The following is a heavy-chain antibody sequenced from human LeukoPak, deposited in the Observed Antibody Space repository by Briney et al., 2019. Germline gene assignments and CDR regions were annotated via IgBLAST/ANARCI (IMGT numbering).Heavy chain of an antibody. Sequence: GRSLRLSCAASGFTFSSYGMHWVRQAPGKGLEWVAVIWYDGSNKYYADSVKGRFTISRDNSKNTLYLQMNSLRAEDTAVYYCAREYYDILPPEGAFDIWGQGTMVTVSS. D-gene: IGHD3-9*01. J-gene: IGHJ3*02. CDR2: IWYDGSNK. CDR3: AREYYDILPPEGAFDI. V-gene: IGHV3-33*01. CDR1: GFTFSSYG.